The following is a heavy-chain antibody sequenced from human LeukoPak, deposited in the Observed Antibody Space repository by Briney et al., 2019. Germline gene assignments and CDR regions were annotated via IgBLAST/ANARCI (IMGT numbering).Heavy chain of an antibody. Sequence: SETLSLTCTVSGGSVSSYYWSWIRQPPGKGLEWIGNIYYSGSTNYNPSLKSRVTISVDTPKNQFSLRLSSVTAADTAVYYCARDLNGDYSSSWGQGTLVTVSS. J-gene: IGHJ4*02. CDR3: ARDLNGDYSSS. CDR2: IYYSGST. CDR1: GGSVSSYY. D-gene: IGHD4-17*01. V-gene: IGHV4-59*08.